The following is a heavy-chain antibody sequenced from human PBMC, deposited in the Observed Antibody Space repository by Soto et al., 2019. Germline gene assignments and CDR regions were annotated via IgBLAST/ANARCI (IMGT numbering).Heavy chain of an antibody. D-gene: IGHD5-18*01. CDR3: ARRDGVTQINKHFDS. CDR1: GGSMTSSSYY. CDR2: IFHGGTT. J-gene: IGHJ5*01. V-gene: IGHV4-39*01. Sequence: SETLSLTCTVSGGSMTSSSYYWGWIRQPPGRGLEWIGTIFHGGTTYYNPSLKSRVAISVDTSKNQFSRNLRSVAAADTAMYYCARRDGVTQINKHFDSWGPGTLVTVSS.